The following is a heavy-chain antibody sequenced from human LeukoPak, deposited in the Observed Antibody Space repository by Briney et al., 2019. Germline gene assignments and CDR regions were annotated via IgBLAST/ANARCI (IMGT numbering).Heavy chain of an antibody. Sequence: GESLRLSCAASGFTFSSYARSWVRQAPGKGLEWVSAISGSGGSTYYADSVSGRFTISRDNSKNTLYLQMNSLRAEDTAVYYCAKDLVYDSSGYPLAEYFQHWGQGTLVTVSS. CDR1: GFTFSSYA. J-gene: IGHJ1*01. CDR2: ISGSGGST. CDR3: AKDLVYDSSGYPLAEYFQH. V-gene: IGHV3-23*01. D-gene: IGHD3-22*01.